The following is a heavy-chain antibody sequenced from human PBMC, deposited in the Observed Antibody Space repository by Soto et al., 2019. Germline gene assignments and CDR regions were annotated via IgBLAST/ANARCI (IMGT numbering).Heavy chain of an antibody. CDR1: GFTFRNHG. V-gene: IGHV3-33*01. CDR3: ARDRSSTYFDF. Sequence: PGGSLRLSCAASGFTFRNHGMHWVRQAPGKGLEWVAVIWYDGSNKYYADSVKGRFTISRDNSKNTLYLQMNSLRAEDTAIYYCARDRSSTYFDFWGQGTQVTVS. CDR2: IWYDGSNK. J-gene: IGHJ4*02. D-gene: IGHD6-19*01.